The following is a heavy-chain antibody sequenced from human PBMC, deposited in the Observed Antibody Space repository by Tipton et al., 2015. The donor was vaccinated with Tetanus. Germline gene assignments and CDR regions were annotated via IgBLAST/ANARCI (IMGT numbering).Heavy chain of an antibody. D-gene: IGHD6-6*01. Sequence: TLSLTCTVSGGSIRSGGFYWSWIRQHPVKGLGWIGYINYTGNTYYNPPLKSRVTISVDTSKNQFSLKLSSVTAADTAVYYCARRGVSARFDDWGQGTLVTVSS. CDR2: INYTGNT. CDR1: GGSIRSGGFY. V-gene: IGHV4-31*03. CDR3: ARRGVSARFDD. J-gene: IGHJ4*02.